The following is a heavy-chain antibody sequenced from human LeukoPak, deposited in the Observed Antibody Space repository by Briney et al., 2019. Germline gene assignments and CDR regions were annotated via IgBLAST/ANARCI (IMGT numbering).Heavy chain of an antibody. V-gene: IGHV4-4*07. D-gene: IGHD3-10*01. CDR2: IYSSGST. Sequence: SETLSLTCTVSSGSISSYYWSWIRQPAGKGLEWIGRIYSSGSTNYNPSLKSRVTMSVDTSKNQFSLKLSSVTAADTAVYYCARDHMVRGVIPGNWFDPWGQGTLVTVSS. J-gene: IGHJ5*02. CDR1: SGSISSYY. CDR3: ARDHMVRGVIPGNWFDP.